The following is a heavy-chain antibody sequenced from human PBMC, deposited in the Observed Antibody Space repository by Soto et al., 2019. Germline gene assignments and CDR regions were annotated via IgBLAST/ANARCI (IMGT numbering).Heavy chain of an antibody. Sequence: QVQLVQSGAEVKEPGASVKVSCKASGYTFTGYYMHWVRQAPGQGLEWMGWINPNSGGTNYAQKFQGRVTMTRDTSISTAYMELSRLRSDDTAVYYCARKINCSSPSCNPPYGMDVWGQGTTVTVSS. CDR2: INPNSGGT. J-gene: IGHJ6*02. CDR3: ARKINCSSPSCNPPYGMDV. V-gene: IGHV1-2*02. D-gene: IGHD2-2*01. CDR1: GYTFTGYY.